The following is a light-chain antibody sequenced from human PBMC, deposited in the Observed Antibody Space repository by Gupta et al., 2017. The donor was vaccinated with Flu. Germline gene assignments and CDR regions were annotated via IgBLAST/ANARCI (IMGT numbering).Light chain of an antibody. CDR1: SSESGGNNY. J-gene: IGLJ1*01. CDR3: GAYVSTGV. V-gene: IGLV2-8*01. CDR2: EGN. Sequence: GKSVATACTGTSSESGGNNYVSWYHQHPCKDPKLMIDEGNTWSAVVADGFSGAKSGNTASLTVSGREAEDEDDYYCGAYVSTGVFGAGTKVTVL.